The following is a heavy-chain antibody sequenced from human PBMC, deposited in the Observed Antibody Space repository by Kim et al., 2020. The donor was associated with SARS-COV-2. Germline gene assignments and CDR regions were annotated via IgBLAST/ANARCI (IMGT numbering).Heavy chain of an antibody. CDR3: ARDVGGMDV. J-gene: IGHJ6*02. V-gene: IGHV3-20*01. CDR2: GST. Sequence: GSTGYADSVTGRFTIPRDNSKNSLYLQMNSLRAEDTALYHCARDVGGMDVWGQGTTVTVSS.